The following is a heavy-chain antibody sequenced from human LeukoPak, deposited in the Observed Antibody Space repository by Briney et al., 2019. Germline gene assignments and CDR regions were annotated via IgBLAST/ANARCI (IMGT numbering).Heavy chain of an antibody. CDR1: GDSITSNGYY. CDR2: VYYSGSD. J-gene: IGHJ4*02. Sequence: SETLSLTCAVSGDSITSNGYYWVWIRQPPGKGLEWIGSVYYSGSDYFNPSLESRITISLDTSKNQFSLRLRSVTAADTAVYYCARGGGTYYYGSGSIDYWGQGTLVTVSS. V-gene: IGHV4-39*07. D-gene: IGHD3-10*01. CDR3: ARGGGTYYYGSGSIDY.